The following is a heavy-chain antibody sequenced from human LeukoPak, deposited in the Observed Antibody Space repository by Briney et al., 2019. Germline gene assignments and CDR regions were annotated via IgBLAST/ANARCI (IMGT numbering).Heavy chain of an antibody. J-gene: IGHJ5*02. D-gene: IGHD3-10*01. CDR2: IYYSGST. CDR3: ARHGPSGSYEDWFDP. CDR1: GGSISSSSYY. Sequence: PSETLSHTCTVSGGSISSSSYYWGWIRQPPGKGLEWIGSIYYSGSTYYNPSLKSRVTISVDTSKNQFSLKLSSVTAADTAVYYCARHGPSGSYEDWFDPWGQGTLVTVSS. V-gene: IGHV4-39*01.